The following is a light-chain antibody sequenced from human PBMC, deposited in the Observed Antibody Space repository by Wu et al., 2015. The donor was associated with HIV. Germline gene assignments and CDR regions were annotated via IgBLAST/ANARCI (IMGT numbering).Light chain of an antibody. CDR1: QSIGSN. Sequence: EIVMTQSPATLSVSPGERATLSCRASQSIGSNLAWYQQKPGQAPRLLIYGASTRATGIPARFIGSGSGTEFTLTISSLQSEDFAVYYCQQRSNWPPLTFGGGTKGGD. V-gene: IGKV3-15*01. J-gene: IGKJ4*01. CDR2: GAS. CDR3: QQRSNWPPLT.